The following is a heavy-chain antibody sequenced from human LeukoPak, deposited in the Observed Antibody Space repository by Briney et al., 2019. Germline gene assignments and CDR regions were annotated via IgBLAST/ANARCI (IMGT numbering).Heavy chain of an antibody. D-gene: IGHD6-6*01. Sequence: GASVKVSCKASGYILTDYYIHWLRQAPGQSFEWMGRIDPDSGGTRSAHKFQGRVTVTRDTSISTVYMELRWLMSDDAAVYYCARGPSSGAFDIWGQGTMVTVSS. CDR1: GYILTDYY. J-gene: IGHJ3*02. CDR3: ARGPSSGAFDI. CDR2: IDPDSGGT. V-gene: IGHV1-2*06.